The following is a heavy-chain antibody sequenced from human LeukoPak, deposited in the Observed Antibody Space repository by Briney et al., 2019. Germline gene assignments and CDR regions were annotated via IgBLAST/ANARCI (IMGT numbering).Heavy chain of an antibody. D-gene: IGHD3-16*02. CDR2: ISGSSTYT. CDR3: STDPRSLRD. Sequence: GSLRLSCAASGFTFSDSYMTWIRQAPGKGLESLSYISGSSTYTNYADSVKGRFTISRDNARNSLFLQMNSLRAEDTAVYYCSTDPRSLRDWGQGTLVTVSS. V-gene: IGHV3-11*05. CDR1: GFTFSDSY. J-gene: IGHJ1*01.